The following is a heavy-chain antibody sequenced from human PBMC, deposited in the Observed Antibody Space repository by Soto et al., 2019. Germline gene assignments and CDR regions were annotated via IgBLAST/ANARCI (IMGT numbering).Heavy chain of an antibody. CDR1: GFTFDTYG. V-gene: IGHV3-30*18. J-gene: IGHJ3*02. D-gene: IGHD3-22*01. Sequence: GGSLRLSCAASGFTFDTYGMHWVRQAPGKGLEWVAVISYDGSNKYYADSVKGRFTISRDNSKNTLYLQMNSLRAEDTAVYYCAKETDYYDSSGYYPDAFDIWGQGTMVTVSS. CDR2: ISYDGSNK. CDR3: AKETDYYDSSGYYPDAFDI.